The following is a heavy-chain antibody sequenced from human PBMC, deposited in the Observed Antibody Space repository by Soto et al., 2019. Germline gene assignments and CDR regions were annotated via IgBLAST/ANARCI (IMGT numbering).Heavy chain of an antibody. D-gene: IGHD5-12*01. CDR1: GGTFSDLA. Sequence: QVHLVQSGAEVKKPGSSVKVSCKTSGGTFSDLAFSWVRQAPRQGLEWVGGIIPLFDTPNYAREFQGRVSISADESSNTVYMELRSLRSEDTAVYYCASERVAEMATGGYFDNWGQGTLVTVSS. J-gene: IGHJ4*02. CDR3: ASERVAEMATGGYFDN. CDR2: IIPLFDTP. V-gene: IGHV1-69*01.